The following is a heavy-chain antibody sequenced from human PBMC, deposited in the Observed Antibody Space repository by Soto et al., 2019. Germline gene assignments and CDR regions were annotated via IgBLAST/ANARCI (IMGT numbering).Heavy chain of an antibody. CDR2: IYWDDDK. CDR3: AHIPNYYQYDWFDP. J-gene: IGHJ5*02. Sequence: QITLKESGPTLVKPTQTLTLTCTFSVFSLTTRGVGVGWIRQPPVKALECLALIYWDDDKRYSPSLQSRLSITKDTSKNQVVLTMTNVDPVDTATYYCAHIPNYYQYDWFDPWGQGTLVSVSS. D-gene: IGHD3-16*01. V-gene: IGHV2-5*02. CDR1: VFSLTTRGVG.